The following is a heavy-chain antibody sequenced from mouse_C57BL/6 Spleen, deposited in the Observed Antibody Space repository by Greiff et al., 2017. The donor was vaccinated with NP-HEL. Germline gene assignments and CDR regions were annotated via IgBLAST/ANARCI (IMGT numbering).Heavy chain of an antibody. CDR2: IYPGDGDT. CDR3: ARGKGMDY. Sequence: VQLQQSGPELVKPGASVKISCKASGYAFSSSWMNWVKQRPGKGLEWIGRIYPGDGDTNYNGKFKGKATLTADKSSSTAYMQLSSLTSEDSAVYCCARGKGMDYWGQGTSVTVSS. V-gene: IGHV1-82*01. J-gene: IGHJ4*01. CDR1: GYAFSSSW.